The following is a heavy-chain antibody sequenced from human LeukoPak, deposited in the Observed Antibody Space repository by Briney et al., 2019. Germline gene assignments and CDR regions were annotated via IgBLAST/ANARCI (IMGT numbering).Heavy chain of an antibody. D-gene: IGHD3/OR15-3a*01. Sequence: PGGSLRLSCAASGFTFSSYSLNWVRQAPGKGLEWLSYIKSDRTTIYYANSLKGRFTITRDNARNSLYLQMNSLRDEDTAVYYCARDRDWAFDYWGPGTLVTVSS. V-gene: IGHV3-48*02. CDR3: ARDRDWAFDY. CDR1: GFTFSSYS. J-gene: IGHJ4*02. CDR2: IKSDRTTI.